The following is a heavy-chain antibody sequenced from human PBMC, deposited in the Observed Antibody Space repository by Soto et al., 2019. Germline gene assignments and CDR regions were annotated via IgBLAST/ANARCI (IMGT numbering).Heavy chain of an antibody. CDR3: ARSSQYYDILTGYYTFGAFDI. V-gene: IGHV1-18*01. CDR2: ISAYNGNT. Sequence: ASVKVSCKASGYTFTSYGISWARQAPGQGLEWMGWISAYNGNTKYSQKFQGRVTITRDTSASTAYMELSSLRSEDTAVYYCARSSQYYDILTGYYTFGAFDIWGQGTMVTVSS. CDR1: GYTFTSYG. D-gene: IGHD3-9*01. J-gene: IGHJ3*02.